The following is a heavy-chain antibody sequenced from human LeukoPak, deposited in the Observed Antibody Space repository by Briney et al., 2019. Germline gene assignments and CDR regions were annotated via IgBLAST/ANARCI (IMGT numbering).Heavy chain of an antibody. J-gene: IGHJ3*02. CDR1: GGSISTYY. V-gene: IGHV4-59*08. D-gene: IGHD1-14*01. CDR2: IYYTGNT. CDR3: ARRDKLRYGDAFDM. Sequence: ETLSLTCTVSGGSISTYYWTWIRQPPGKGLEWIGYIYYTGNTNYNPSLKSRVTMSVDTSKNHFSLKLSSVTAADTAVYYCARRDKLRYGDAFDMWGQGTMVTVSS.